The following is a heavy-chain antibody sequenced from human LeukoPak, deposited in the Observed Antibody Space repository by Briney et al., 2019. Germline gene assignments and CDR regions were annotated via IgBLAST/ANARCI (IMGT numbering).Heavy chain of an antibody. CDR2: INHSGST. CDR3: AELTRGYFDY. V-gene: IGHV4-34*01. J-gene: IGHJ4*02. Sequence: PSETLSLTCTVSGGSISSYYWSWIRQPPGKGLEWIGEINHSGSTNYNPSLKSRVTISVDTSKNQFSLKLSSVTAADTAVYYCAELTRGYFDYWGQGTLVTVSS. CDR1: GGSISSYY. D-gene: IGHD1-26*01.